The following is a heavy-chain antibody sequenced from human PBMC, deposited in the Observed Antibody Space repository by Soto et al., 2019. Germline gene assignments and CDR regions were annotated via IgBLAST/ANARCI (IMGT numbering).Heavy chain of an antibody. CDR3: ARQKKDAFDI. J-gene: IGHJ3*02. V-gene: IGHV5-10-1*01. CDR2: IDPSDSYT. Sequence: GESLKISCKGSGYSFASYGSSWVRQMPGKGLEWMGRIDPSDSYTNYSPSFQGHVTISADKSISTAYLQWSSLKASDTTMYYCARQKKDAFDIWGQGTMVTVSS. CDR1: GYSFASYG.